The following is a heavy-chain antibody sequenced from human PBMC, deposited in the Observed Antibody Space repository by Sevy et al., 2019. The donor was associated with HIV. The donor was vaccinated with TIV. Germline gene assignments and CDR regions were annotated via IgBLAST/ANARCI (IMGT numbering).Heavy chain of an antibody. D-gene: IGHD6-13*01. J-gene: IGHJ4*02. CDR3: ATHAGIAAAGRDFDY. CDR1: GFTFSDHY. V-gene: IGHV3-72*01. CDR2: IRNKADSYTT. Sequence: GGSLRLSCAASGFTFSDHYMEWVRQAPGKGLEWVGRIRNKADSYTTEYAASVKGRFTISRDDPKNSLYLLMNSLKTEDTAVYYSATHAGIAAAGRDFDYWGQGTLVTVSS.